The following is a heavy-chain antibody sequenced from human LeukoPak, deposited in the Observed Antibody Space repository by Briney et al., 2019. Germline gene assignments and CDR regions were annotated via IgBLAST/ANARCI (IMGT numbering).Heavy chain of an antibody. CDR3: ARDVEITIFGVGDRGY. J-gene: IGHJ4*02. Sequence: ASVKVSCKASGYNFTGYYMHWVRQAPGQGLGWMGWINPNSGGTNYAQKFQGRVTMTRDTSISTAYMELSRLRSDDTAVYYCARDVEITIFGVGDRGYWGQGTLVTVSS. V-gene: IGHV1-2*02. CDR1: GYNFTGYY. D-gene: IGHD3-3*01. CDR2: INPNSGGT.